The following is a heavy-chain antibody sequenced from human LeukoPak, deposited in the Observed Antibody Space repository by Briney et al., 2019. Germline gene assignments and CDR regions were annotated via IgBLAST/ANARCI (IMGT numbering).Heavy chain of an antibody. CDR3: AREAASYSSGWLDY. V-gene: IGHV1-2*02. CDR1: GYTFTGYY. Sequence: ASVKVSCKASGYTFTGYYMHWVQQAPGQGLEWMGWINPNSGGTNYAQKFQGRVTMTRDTSISTAYMELSRLRSDDTAVYYCAREAASYSSGWLDYWGQGTLVTVSS. J-gene: IGHJ4*02. D-gene: IGHD6-19*01. CDR2: INPNSGGT.